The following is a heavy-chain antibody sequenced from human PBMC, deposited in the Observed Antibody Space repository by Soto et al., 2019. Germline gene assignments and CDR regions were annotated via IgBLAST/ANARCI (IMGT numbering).Heavy chain of an antibody. CDR1: GGSISSGDYY. V-gene: IGHV4-30-4*01. J-gene: IGHJ6*02. CDR3: ANAYGGNTYGMDV. Sequence: SETLSLTCTVSGGSISSGDYYWSWIRQPPGKGLEWIGYIYYSGSTYYNPSLKSRVTISVDTSKNQFSLKLSSVTAADTAVYYCANAYGGNTYGMDVWGPGTTVTVSS. CDR2: IYYSGST. D-gene: IGHD4-17*01.